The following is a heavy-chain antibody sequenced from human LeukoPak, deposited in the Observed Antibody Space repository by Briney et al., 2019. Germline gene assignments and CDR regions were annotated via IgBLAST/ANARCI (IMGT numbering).Heavy chain of an antibody. J-gene: IGHJ4*02. CDR1: GTSISDYY. CDR2: LSNSGFT. CDR3: ARVSGAAAGFSDY. Sequence: PSETLSLTCSVSGTSISDYYWNWIPQPPGKGLEWIAHLSNSGFTNCDPSLKSRVTISVDTSKNQFSLNLSSVTAADTAVYYCARVSGAAAGFSDYWSQGTLVTSPQ. V-gene: IGHV4-59*01. D-gene: IGHD6-13*01.